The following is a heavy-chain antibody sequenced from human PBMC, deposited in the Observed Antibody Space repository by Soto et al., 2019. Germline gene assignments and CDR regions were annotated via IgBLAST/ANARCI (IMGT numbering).Heavy chain of an antibody. J-gene: IGHJ5*02. CDR1: HATFTGYT. V-gene: IGHV1-18*04. CDR2: ISSPNGNT. D-gene: IGHD4-17*01. CDR3: ARGTVTSGRWFGP. Sequence: ASVKVSCKTSHATFTGYTINWVRQAPGQGLEWLGWISSPNGNTYYARDFQGRLTMTTNTSATTAYMELRSLRSDDTAVYFCARGTVTSGRWFGPWGQGTLVTVYS.